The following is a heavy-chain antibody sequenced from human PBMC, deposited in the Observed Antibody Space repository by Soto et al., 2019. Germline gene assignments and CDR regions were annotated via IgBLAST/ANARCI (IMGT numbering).Heavy chain of an antibody. CDR1: VFTFSSYA. D-gene: IGHD2-2*01. V-gene: IGHV3-23*01. CDR2: ISGSGGST. J-gene: IGHJ4*02. CDR3: AKIPDIVVVPAAAGIDY. Sequence: GGSLRLSCAASVFTFSSYAMSWVRQAPGKGLEWVSAISGSGGSTYYADSVKGRFTISRDNSKNTLYLQMNSLRAEDTAVYYCAKIPDIVVVPAAAGIDYWGQGTLVTVSS.